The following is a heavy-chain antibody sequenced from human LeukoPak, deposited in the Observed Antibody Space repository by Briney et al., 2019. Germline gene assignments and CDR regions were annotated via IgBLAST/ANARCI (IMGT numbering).Heavy chain of an antibody. J-gene: IGHJ4*02. CDR3: ARDRLAAAGLDY. V-gene: IGHV3-53*01. CDR1: GFTVSSNS. Sequence: PGGSLRLSCTVSGFTVSSNSMSWVRQAPGNGLEWVSFIYSDNTHYSDSVKGRFTISRDNSKNTLYLQMNSLRAEDTAVYYCARDRLAAAGLDYWGQGTLVTVSS. D-gene: IGHD6-13*01. CDR2: IYSDNT.